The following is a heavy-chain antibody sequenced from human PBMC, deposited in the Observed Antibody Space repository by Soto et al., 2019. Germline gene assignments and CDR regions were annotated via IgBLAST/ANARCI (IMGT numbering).Heavy chain of an antibody. CDR2: VSGNNGAS. CDR1: GYTSADFG. Sequence: SVKGSCKASGYTSADFGSSWVRQAPGQGLEWMGWVSGNNGASNPAPKVQGRITMTLDTSTGVSYMALRSLRSDDMAIYYCVRDQKYFRVNGNWFDSWGQGTLVTVSS. CDR3: VRDQKYFRVNGNWFDS. V-gene: IGHV1-18*03. D-gene: IGHD2-2*01. J-gene: IGHJ5*01.